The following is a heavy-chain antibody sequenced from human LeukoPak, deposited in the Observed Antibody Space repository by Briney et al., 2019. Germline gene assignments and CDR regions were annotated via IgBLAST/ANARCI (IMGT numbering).Heavy chain of an antibody. J-gene: IGHJ4*02. CDR3: ARGSWLWTY. CDR1: GGSISSYY. CDR2: IYYSGST. V-gene: IGHV4-59*01. D-gene: IGHD3-9*01. Sequence: SETLSLTCTVSGGSISSYYWSWIRQSPTKGLEWIGYIYYSGSTNYNPSLKSRVTISVDTSKNHFSLRLSSVTAADTAVYYCARGSWLWTYWGQGTLVTVSS.